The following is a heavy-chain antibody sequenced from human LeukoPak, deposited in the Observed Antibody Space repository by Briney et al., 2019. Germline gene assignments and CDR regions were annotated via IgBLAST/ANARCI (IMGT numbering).Heavy chain of an antibody. CDR2: ISSSGSTI. J-gene: IGHJ4*02. Sequence: GGSLRLSCAASGFTFSSYEMNWVRQAPGKGLEWVSYISSSGSTIYYADSVKGRFTISRDNAKNSLYLQMNSLRAEDTAVYYCARGLTVTTDYWGQGTLVTVSS. CDR1: GFTFSSYE. D-gene: IGHD4-17*01. CDR3: ARGLTVTTDY. V-gene: IGHV3-48*03.